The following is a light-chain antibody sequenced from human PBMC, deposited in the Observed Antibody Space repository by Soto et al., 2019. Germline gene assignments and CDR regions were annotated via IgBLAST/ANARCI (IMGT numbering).Light chain of an antibody. V-gene: IGLV1-40*01. CDR1: SSNIGARYG. CDR3: QSYDRSLSVVV. Sequence: QSVLTQPPSISGAPGQRVTISCTGRSSNIGARYGVHWYQQLPGTAPKLLIYVNSNRPSGVPDRFSGSKSGTSASLAITGLQSEDEADYYCQSYDRSLSVVVFGGGTKLTVL. CDR2: VNS. J-gene: IGLJ2*01.